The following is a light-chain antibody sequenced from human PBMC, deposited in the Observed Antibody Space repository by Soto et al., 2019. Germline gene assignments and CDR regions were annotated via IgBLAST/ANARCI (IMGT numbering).Light chain of an antibody. CDR2: DVS. CDR3: SSYTSSSTRV. V-gene: IGLV2-14*01. CDR1: SNDVGGYNY. Sequence: SALTQPASVSGSPGQSITISCTGSSNDVGGYNYVSWYQQHPGKAPKLMIYDVSDRPSGVSNRFSGSKSGNTASLTISGLQAEDEADYYCSSYTSSSTRVFGTGTKVTVL. J-gene: IGLJ1*01.